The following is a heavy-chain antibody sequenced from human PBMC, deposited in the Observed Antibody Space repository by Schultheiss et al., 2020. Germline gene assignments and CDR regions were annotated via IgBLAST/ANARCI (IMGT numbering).Heavy chain of an antibody. CDR2: INHSGST. Sequence: SETLSLTCAVYGGSFSGYYWSWIRQPPGKGLEWIGEINHSGSTNYNPSLKSRVTISVDTSKNQFSLKLSSVTAADTAVYYCARARRLLWFGELFDYWGQGTLVNVSS. V-gene: IGHV4-34*01. J-gene: IGHJ4*02. CDR1: GGSFSGYY. D-gene: IGHD3-10*01. CDR3: ARARRLLWFGELFDY.